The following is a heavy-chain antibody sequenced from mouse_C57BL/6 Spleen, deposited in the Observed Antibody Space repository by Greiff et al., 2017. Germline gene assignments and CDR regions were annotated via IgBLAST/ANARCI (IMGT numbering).Heavy chain of an antibody. CDR3: ATPSLYYYGSSYDAMDY. Sequence: EVKLVESVAELVRPGASVKLSCTASGFNIKNTYMHWVKQRPEQGLEWIGRIDPANGNTKYAPKFQGKATLTADTSSNTAYLQLSSLTSEDPAIYYCATPSLYYYGSSYDAMDYWGQGTSVTVSS. D-gene: IGHD1-1*01. V-gene: IGHV14-3*01. J-gene: IGHJ4*01. CDR1: GFNIKNTY. CDR2: IDPANGNT.